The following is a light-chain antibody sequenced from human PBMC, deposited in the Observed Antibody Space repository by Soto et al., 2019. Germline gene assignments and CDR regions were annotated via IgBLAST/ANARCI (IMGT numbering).Light chain of an antibody. CDR3: GTWDSGLSAVV. Sequence: QSVLTQPPSVSAAPGQKVTISCSGSSSNIGKNDVSWYRQLPGTAPNLLIYDNTKRPSGIPDRFSGSKSGTSATLGITGLQTGDEADYYCGTWDSGLSAVVFGGGTKLTVL. J-gene: IGLJ2*01. V-gene: IGLV1-51*01. CDR2: DNT. CDR1: SSNIGKND.